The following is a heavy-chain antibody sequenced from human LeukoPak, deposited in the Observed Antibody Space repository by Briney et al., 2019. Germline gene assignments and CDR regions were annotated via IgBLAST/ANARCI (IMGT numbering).Heavy chain of an antibody. J-gene: IGHJ4*02. D-gene: IGHD2-15*01. Sequence: ASVKVSCKASGYTFTSYYMHWVRQAPGQGLEWMGIINPSGGSTSYAQKFQGRVTMARDTSTSTVYMELSSLRSEDTAVYYCARDIVALTYFDYWGQGTLVTVSS. CDR2: INPSGGST. CDR1: GYTFTSYY. CDR3: ARDIVALTYFDY. V-gene: IGHV1-46*01.